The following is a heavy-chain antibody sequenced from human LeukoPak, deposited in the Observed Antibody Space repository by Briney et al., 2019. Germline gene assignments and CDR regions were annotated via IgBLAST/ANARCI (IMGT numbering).Heavy chain of an antibody. Sequence: ASVKVSCKASGYTFTSYYMHWVRQAPGQGLEWMGIINPSGGSTSYAQKFQGRVTMTRDMSTSTVYMELSSLRSEDTAVYYCATAGYCSGGSCYESNYYYYYMDVWGKGTTVTVSS. CDR1: GYTFTSYY. J-gene: IGHJ6*03. CDR2: INPSGGST. V-gene: IGHV1-46*01. CDR3: ATAGYCSGGSCYESNYYYYYMDV. D-gene: IGHD2-15*01.